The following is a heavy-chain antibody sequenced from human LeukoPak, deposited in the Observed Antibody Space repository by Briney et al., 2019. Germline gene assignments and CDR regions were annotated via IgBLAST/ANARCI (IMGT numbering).Heavy chain of an antibody. CDR3: ARDYCSSTSCLFDY. CDR1: GYTFTGYH. Sequence: ASVKVSCKASGYTFTGYHMHWVRQAPGRGLEWMGRINPNSGDTNYVQKFQGRVTMTRDTSISTAYMELSRLRSDDTAVYYCARDYCSSTSCLFDYWGQGTLVTVSS. V-gene: IGHV1-2*06. D-gene: IGHD2-2*01. CDR2: INPNSGDT. J-gene: IGHJ4*02.